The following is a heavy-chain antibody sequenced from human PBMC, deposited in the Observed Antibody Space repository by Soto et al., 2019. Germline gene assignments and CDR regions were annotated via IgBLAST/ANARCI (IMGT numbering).Heavy chain of an antibody. V-gene: IGHV1-69*06. CDR1: GGTFSSYA. J-gene: IGHJ4*02. D-gene: IGHD1-20*01. Sequence: ASVKVSCKASGGTFSSYAISWVRQAPGQGLEWMGGIIPIFGTANYAQKFQGRVTITADKSTSTAYMELSSLRSEDTAVYYCARSFRITGIGYYFDYWGQGTLVTVSS. CDR2: IIPIFGTA. CDR3: ARSFRITGIGYYFDY.